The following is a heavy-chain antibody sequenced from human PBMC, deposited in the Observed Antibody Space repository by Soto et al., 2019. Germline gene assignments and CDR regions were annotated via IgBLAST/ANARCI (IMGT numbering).Heavy chain of an antibody. V-gene: IGHV1-18*01. D-gene: IGHD3-10*01. CDR1: GYTFTSYG. CDR2: ISAYNGNT. CDR3: ARRGSQVGDQWDYYYYYMDV. J-gene: IGHJ6*03. Sequence: ASVKVSCKASGYTFTSYGISWVRQAPGQGLEWMGWISAYNGNTNYAQKLQGRVTMTTDTSTSTAYMELRSLRSDDTAVYYCARRGSQVGDQWDYYYYYMDVWGKGTTVTVSS.